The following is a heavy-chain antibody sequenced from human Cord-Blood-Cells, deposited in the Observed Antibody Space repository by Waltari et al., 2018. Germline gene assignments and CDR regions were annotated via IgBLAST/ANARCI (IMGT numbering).Heavy chain of an antibody. J-gene: IGHJ4*02. D-gene: IGHD6-13*01. Sequence: QVQLQQWGAGLLKPSETLSLTCAVYGGSFSGYYWSWIRQPPGKGLEWIGEINHSGSANLNPSLKGRVTISVETSKNPFSLKLSSVTAEYTAVYYCARVERGIAAAGTTFDYWGQGTLVTVSS. CDR2: INHSGSA. CDR1: GGSFSGYY. CDR3: ARVERGIAAAGTTFDY. V-gene: IGHV4-34*01.